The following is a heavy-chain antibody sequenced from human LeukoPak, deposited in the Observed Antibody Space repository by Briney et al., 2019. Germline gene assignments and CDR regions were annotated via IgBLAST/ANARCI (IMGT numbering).Heavy chain of an antibody. D-gene: IGHD6-19*01. CDR2: LSGSGITT. CDR1: GFTFSNSA. J-gene: IGHJ4*01. Sequence: GGSLRLSCAASGFTFSNSAMSWVRQAPGKGLEWVSTLSGSGITTYYADSVKGRFTISRDNSKNTLYLQMNGLRAEDTAVYYCARGIYSSGWSYFDYWGHGTLVTVSS. V-gene: IGHV3-23*01. CDR3: ARGIYSSGWSYFDY.